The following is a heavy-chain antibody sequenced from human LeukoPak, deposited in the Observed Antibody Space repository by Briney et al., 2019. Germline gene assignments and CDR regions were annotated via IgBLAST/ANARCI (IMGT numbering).Heavy chain of an antibody. CDR2: ISYDGSNK. Sequence: GRSLRLSCAASGLTFSSYGMHWVRQAPGKGLEWVAVISYDGSNKYYADSVKGRFTISRDNSKNTLYLQMNSLRAEDTAVYYCAKRVLGSGWSVWFDPWGQGTLVTVSS. CDR1: GLTFSSYG. CDR3: AKRVLGSGWSVWFDP. V-gene: IGHV3-30*18. J-gene: IGHJ5*02. D-gene: IGHD6-19*01.